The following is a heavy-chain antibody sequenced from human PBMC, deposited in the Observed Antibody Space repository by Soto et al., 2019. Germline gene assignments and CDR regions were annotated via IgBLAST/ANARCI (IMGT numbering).Heavy chain of an antibody. CDR3: ARANLRFGPHDAFDI. CDR1: GGSISSGGYY. Sequence: SETLSLTCTVSGGSISSGGYYWSWIRQHPGKGLEWIGYIYYSGSTYYNPSLKSRVTMSVDTSKNQFSLKLSSVTAADTAVYYCARANLRFGPHDAFDIWGQGTMVTVSS. CDR2: IYYSGST. V-gene: IGHV4-31*03. D-gene: IGHD3-10*01. J-gene: IGHJ3*02.